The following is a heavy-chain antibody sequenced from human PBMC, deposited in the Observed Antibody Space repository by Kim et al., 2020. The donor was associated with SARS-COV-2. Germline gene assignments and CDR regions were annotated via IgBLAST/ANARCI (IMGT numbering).Heavy chain of an antibody. J-gene: IGHJ6*02. CDR2: ISGSGGST. CDR3: AKDLTVPKRPRRDYGMDV. V-gene: IGHV3-23*01. CDR1: GFTFSSYA. Sequence: GGSLRLSCAASGFTFSSYAMSWVRQAPGKGLEWVSAISGSGGSTYYADSVKGRFTISRDNSKNTLYLQMNSLRAEDTAVYYCAKDLTVPKRPRRDYGMDVWGQGTTVTVSS. D-gene: IGHD4-4*01.